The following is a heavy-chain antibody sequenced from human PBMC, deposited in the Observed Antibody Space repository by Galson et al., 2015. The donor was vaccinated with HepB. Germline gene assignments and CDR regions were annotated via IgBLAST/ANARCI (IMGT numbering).Heavy chain of an antibody. CDR1: GGSISSYY. CDR3: ASSPRSGSGWYPFFEY. CDR2: IYYSGST. D-gene: IGHD6-19*01. Sequence: TLSLTCTVSGGSISSYYWSWVRQPPGQGLEYIGYIYYSGSTNCNPALKSRVTISVDTSKNQFSLRLSSVTAADTAVYYCASSPRSGSGWYPFFEYWGQGALVTVSS. V-gene: IGHV4-59*01. J-gene: IGHJ4*02.